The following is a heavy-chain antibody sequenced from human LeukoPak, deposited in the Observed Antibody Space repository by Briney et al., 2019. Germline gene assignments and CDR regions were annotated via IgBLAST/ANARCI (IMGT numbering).Heavy chain of an antibody. Sequence: GGSLRLSCAASRFTFSSYVMSWVRQAPGKGLEWVSAISGGGGSTYYADSVKGRFTISRDNSKNTLYLQMNSLRAEDTAIYCCAKDLIQQQLVYFDYWGQGTLVTVSS. J-gene: IGHJ4*02. CDR2: ISGGGGST. CDR1: RFTFSSYV. V-gene: IGHV3-23*01. D-gene: IGHD6-13*01. CDR3: AKDLIQQQLVYFDY.